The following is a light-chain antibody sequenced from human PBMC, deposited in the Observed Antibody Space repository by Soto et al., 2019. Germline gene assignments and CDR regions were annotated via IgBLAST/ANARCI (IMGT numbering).Light chain of an antibody. CDR2: AAS. CDR3: QQYYTYPRT. V-gene: IGKV1-8*01. J-gene: IGKJ1*01. CDR1: QGISSY. Sequence: RMTQSPSSLSASTGDRVTITCRASQGISSYLAWYQQKPGKAPKLLIYAASTLQSGVPSRFSGSGSGTDFTLTISCLQSEDFATYYCQQYYTYPRTFGQGTKVDIK.